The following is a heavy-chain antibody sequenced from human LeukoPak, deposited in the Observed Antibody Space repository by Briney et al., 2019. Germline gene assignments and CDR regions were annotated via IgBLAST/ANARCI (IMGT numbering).Heavy chain of an antibody. CDR3: ARDKCYYGSGSYSGYYMDV. CDR1: RYTFTTYY. V-gene: IGHV1-46*01. Sequence: ASVKVSCKASRYTFTTYYMHWVRQAPGQGLEWMGIINPSGGSTIYAQKFQGRVIMTTDMSTSTLYMELSSLRSEDTAVYYRARDKCYYGSGSYSGYYMDVWGKGTTVTVSS. D-gene: IGHD3-10*01. J-gene: IGHJ6*03. CDR2: INPSGGST.